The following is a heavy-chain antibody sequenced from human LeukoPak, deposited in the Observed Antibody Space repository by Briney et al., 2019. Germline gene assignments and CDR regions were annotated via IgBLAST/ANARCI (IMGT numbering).Heavy chain of an antibody. Sequence: GGSLSLSCTVSGFTFSSYWMSWVRQAPGKGLEWVALISFDGSQKYYADSVKGRFTISRDNSKSTVYLQMNSLRVEDAAVYYCSKDLTSDFGGDLDPWGQGTLVTVSS. CDR1: GFTFSSYW. V-gene: IGHV3-30*02. D-gene: IGHD3-10*01. J-gene: IGHJ5*02. CDR2: ISFDGSQK. CDR3: SKDLTSDFGGDLDP.